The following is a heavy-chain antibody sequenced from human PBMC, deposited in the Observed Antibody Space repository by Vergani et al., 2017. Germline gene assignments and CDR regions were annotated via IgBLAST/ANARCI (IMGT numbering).Heavy chain of an antibody. CDR2: ISGSGSSK. CDR1: GFTFDNYA. J-gene: IGHJ4*02. V-gene: IGHV3-23*04. Sequence: EVLLVESGGDLVQPGGSLRLSCAASGFTFDNYAMTWVRQAPGKGLQWVSGISGSGSSKFYEDSLKGRVTISRDNAKNSLYLQMNSLRAEDTAVYYCARDAHRRYFDWLPQYYFDYWGQGTLVTVSS. CDR3: ARDAHRRYFDWLPQYYFDY. D-gene: IGHD3-9*01.